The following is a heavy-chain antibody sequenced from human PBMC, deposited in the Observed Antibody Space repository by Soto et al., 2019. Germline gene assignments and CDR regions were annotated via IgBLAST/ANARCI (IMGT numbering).Heavy chain of an antibody. CDR3: ARDNALSVAAPGWWFDP. CDR1: GYTFTSYG. J-gene: IGHJ5*02. Sequence: QVQLVQSGAEVKKPGSSVKVSCKASGYTFTSYGISWVRQAPGQGLEWMGWISAYNGNTNYAQKLQGRVTMTTDTSTSTAYMELRSLRSDDTAVYYCARDNALSVAAPGWWFDPWGQGTLVTVSS. CDR2: ISAYNGNT. D-gene: IGHD6-19*01. V-gene: IGHV1-18*01.